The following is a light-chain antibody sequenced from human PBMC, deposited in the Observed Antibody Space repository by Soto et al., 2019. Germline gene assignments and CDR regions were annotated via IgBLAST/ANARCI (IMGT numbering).Light chain of an antibody. CDR3: SSYTSSSTLMV. Sequence: QSALTQPASVSGSPGQSITISCTGTSSDVGGYNYVSWYQRHPGKAPKLMIYDVSNRPSGVSNRFSGSKSGNTASLTIFGLQAEDEADYYCSSYTSSSTLMVFGGGTKLTVL. V-gene: IGLV2-14*01. CDR2: DVS. J-gene: IGLJ2*01. CDR1: SSDVGGYNY.